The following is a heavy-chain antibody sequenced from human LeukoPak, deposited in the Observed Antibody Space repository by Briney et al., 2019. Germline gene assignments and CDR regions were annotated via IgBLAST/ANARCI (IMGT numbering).Heavy chain of an antibody. J-gene: IGHJ4*02. CDR1: GYSFIGHY. V-gene: IGHV1-2*02. CDR3: VRDSGGGYYYPSGY. D-gene: IGHD1-26*01. Sequence: ASVKVSCCTSGYSFIGHYMHWVRQAPGHGLEWMGWFSPKTGGSHFAQKFRGRVAMTTDTSISTAYLELSSLRSDDTAVYYCVRDSGGGYYYPSGYWGQGTLVTVSS. CDR2: FSPKTGGS.